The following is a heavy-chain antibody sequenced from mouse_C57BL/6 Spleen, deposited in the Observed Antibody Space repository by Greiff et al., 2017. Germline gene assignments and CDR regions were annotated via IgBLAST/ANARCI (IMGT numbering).Heavy chain of an antibody. Sequence: EVQLQQSGPELVKPGDSVKISCKASGYSFTGYFMNWVMQSHGKSLEWIGRINPYNGDTFYNQKFKGKATLTVDKSSSTAHMELRSLTSEDSAVYYCARSRELTYYFDYWGQGTTLTVSS. V-gene: IGHV1-20*01. CDR1: GYSFTGYF. J-gene: IGHJ2*01. CDR3: ARSRELTYYFDY. CDR2: INPYNGDT. D-gene: IGHD4-1*01.